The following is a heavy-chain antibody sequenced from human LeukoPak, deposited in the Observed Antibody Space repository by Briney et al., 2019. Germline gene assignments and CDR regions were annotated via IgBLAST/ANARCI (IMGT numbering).Heavy chain of an antibody. V-gene: IGHV3-33*01. CDR1: GFTFSSYG. CDR2: IWYDGSNK. D-gene: IGHD3-10*01. J-gene: IGHJ5*02. CDR3: ARDHLVRGVIVGANWFDP. Sequence: GGSLRLSCAASGFTFSSYGMHWVRQAPGKGLEWVAVIWYDGSNKYYADSVKGRFTISRDNSKNTLYLQMNSLRAEDTAVYYCARDHLVRGVIVGANWFDPWGQGTLVTVSS.